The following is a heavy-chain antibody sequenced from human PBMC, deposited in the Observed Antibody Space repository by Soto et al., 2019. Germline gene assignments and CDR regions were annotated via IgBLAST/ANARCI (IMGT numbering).Heavy chain of an antibody. CDR3: ARKDLVAATWSYYYYGMDV. V-gene: IGHV3-21*01. CDR1: GFTFSSYS. CDR2: ISSSSSYI. J-gene: IGHJ6*02. Sequence: GGSLRLSCAASGFTFSSYSMNWVRQAPGKGLEWVSSISSSSSYIYYADSVKGRFTISRDNAKNSLYLQMNSLRAEDTAVYYCARKDLVAATWSYYYYGMDVWGQGTTVTVSS. D-gene: IGHD2-15*01.